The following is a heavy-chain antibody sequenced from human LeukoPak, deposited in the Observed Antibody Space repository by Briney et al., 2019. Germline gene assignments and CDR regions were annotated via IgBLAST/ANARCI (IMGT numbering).Heavy chain of an antibody. J-gene: IGHJ4*02. D-gene: IGHD6-13*01. CDR3: AREGSTGIAAAGTGSCDY. V-gene: IGHV3-23*01. CDR2: ISGSGGST. Sequence: PGGSLRLSCAASGFTFSTYAMSWVRQAPGKGLEWVSAISGSGGSTYYADSVKGRFTISRDNSKNTLYLQMNSLRVEDTAVYYCAREGSTGIAAAGTGSCDYWGQGTLVTVSS. CDR1: GFTFSTYA.